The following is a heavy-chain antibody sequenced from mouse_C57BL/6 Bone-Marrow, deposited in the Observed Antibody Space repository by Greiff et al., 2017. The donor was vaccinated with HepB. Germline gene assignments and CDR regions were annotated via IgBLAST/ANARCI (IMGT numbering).Heavy chain of an antibody. CDR1: GFTFSSYA. CDR3: TRDWGTTVVGDV. CDR2: ISSGGDYI. Sequence: EVQGVESGEGLVKPGGSLKLSCAASGFTFSSYAMSWVRQTPEKRLEWVAYISSGGDYIYYADTVKGRFTISRDNARNTLYLQMSSLKSEDTAMYYCTRDWGTTVVGDVWGQGTTLTVSS. V-gene: IGHV5-9-1*02. J-gene: IGHJ2*01. D-gene: IGHD1-1*01.